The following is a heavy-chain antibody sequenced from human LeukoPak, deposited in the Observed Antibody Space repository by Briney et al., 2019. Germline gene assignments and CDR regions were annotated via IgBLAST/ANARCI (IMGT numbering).Heavy chain of an antibody. J-gene: IGHJ6*03. V-gene: IGHV4-39*07. CDR1: GGSISSSSYY. CDR3: ARVFSGYSYGPWGYYYYYMDV. CDR2: IYYSGST. Sequence: PSETLSLTCTVSGGSISSSSYYWGRIRQPPGKGLEWIGSIYYSGSTYYNPSLKSRVTISVDTSKNQFSLKLSSVTAADTAVYYCARVFSGYSYGPWGYYYYYMDVWGKGTTVTVSS. D-gene: IGHD5-18*01.